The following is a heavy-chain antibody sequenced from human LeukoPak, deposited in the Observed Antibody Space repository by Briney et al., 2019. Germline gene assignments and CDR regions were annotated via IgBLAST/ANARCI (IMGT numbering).Heavy chain of an antibody. V-gene: IGHV4-34*01. CDR2: INHSGST. J-gene: IGHJ4*02. CDR1: GGSFSGYY. D-gene: IGHD6-19*01. CDR3: ARGRYSSGWRGKRPHYYFDY. Sequence: SETPSLTCAVYGGSFSGYYWSWIRQPPGKGLEWIGEINHSGSTNYSPSLKSRVTISVDTSKNQFSLKLSSVTAADTAVYYCARGRYSSGWRGKRPHYYFDYWGQGTLVTVSS.